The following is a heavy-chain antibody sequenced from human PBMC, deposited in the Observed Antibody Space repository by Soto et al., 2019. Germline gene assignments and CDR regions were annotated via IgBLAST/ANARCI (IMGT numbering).Heavy chain of an antibody. CDR1: GGSISTYY. J-gene: IGHJ5*02. CDR3: ARVPDR. D-gene: IGHD2-2*01. Sequence: SETLSLTCTVSGGSISTYYWTWIRQPPGKGLEWIGYVHYSGTTNYNPSLKSRVTMSVDTSKNQFSLKLSSVTAADTAVYYCARVPDRWGQGTLVTVS. CDR2: VHYSGTT. V-gene: IGHV4-59*12.